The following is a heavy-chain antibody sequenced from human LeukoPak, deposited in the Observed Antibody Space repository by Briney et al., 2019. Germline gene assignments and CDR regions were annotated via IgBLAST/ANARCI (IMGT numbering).Heavy chain of an antibody. V-gene: IGHV4-59*12. CDR3: ARDPSYGSGSYYHDAFDI. Sequence: SETLSLTCTVSGGSISSYYWSWIRQPPGKGLEWIGYIYYSGSTNYNPSLKSRVTISVDTSKNQFSLKLSSVTAADTAVYYCARDPSYGSGSYYHDAFDIWGQGTMVTVSS. CDR2: IYYSGST. CDR1: GGSISSYY. D-gene: IGHD3-10*01. J-gene: IGHJ3*02.